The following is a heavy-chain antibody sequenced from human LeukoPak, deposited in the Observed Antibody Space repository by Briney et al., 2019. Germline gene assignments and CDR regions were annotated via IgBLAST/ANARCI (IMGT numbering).Heavy chain of an antibody. CDR2: IYYSGST. CDR1: GGSISSSSYY. J-gene: IGHJ6*02. D-gene: IGHD6-13*01. V-gene: IGHV4-39*07. CDR3: ARDVLSRPYSSSWYYYYGMDV. Sequence: SETLSLTCTVSGGSISSSSYYWGWIRQPPGKGLEWIGSIYYSGSTYYNPSLKSRVTISVDTSKNQFSLKLSSVTAADTAVYYCARDVLSRPYSSSWYYYYGMDVWGQGTTVTVSS.